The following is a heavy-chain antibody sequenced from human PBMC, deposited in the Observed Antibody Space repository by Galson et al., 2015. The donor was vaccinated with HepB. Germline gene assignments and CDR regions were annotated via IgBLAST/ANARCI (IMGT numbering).Heavy chain of an antibody. Sequence: SCKASGGTFSSYAISWVRQAPGQGLEWMGGIIPIFGTANYAQKFQGRVTITADESTSTAYMELSSLRSEDTAVYYCARDRGDGYNVFDPWGQGTLVTVSS. V-gene: IGHV1-69*01. J-gene: IGHJ5*02. D-gene: IGHD5-24*01. CDR2: IIPIFGTA. CDR3: ARDRGDGYNVFDP. CDR1: GGTFSSYA.